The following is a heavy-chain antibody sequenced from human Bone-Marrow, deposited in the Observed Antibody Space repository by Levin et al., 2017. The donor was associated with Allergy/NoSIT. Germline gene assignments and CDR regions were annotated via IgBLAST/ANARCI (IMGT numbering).Heavy chain of an antibody. CDR3: AREKQPHFPV. J-gene: IGHJ4*02. V-gene: IGHV4-34*01. CDR1: GGSFSGYY. D-gene: IGHD3-3*02. Sequence: SETLSLTCAVYGGSFSGYYWSWIRQPPGKGLEWIGEINHSGSTNYNPSLKSRVTISVDTSKNQFSLKLSSVTAADTAVYYCAREKQPHFPVWGQGTLVTVSS. CDR2: INHSGST.